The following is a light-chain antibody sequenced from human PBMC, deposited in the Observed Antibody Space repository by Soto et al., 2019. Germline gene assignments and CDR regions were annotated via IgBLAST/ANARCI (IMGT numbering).Light chain of an antibody. CDR2: EDN. CDR3: QSYDYNDWV. J-gene: IGLJ3*02. Sequence: NFMLTQRHSVSESPGKTVTISCTRSGGSIAGHSVQWYQQRPGSSPTTVIYEDNQRPSRVPVRFSGSIDSSSNSASLTISGLRTEDAADYYCQSYDYNDWVFGGGTKVTVL. CDR1: GGSIAGHS. V-gene: IGLV6-57*01.